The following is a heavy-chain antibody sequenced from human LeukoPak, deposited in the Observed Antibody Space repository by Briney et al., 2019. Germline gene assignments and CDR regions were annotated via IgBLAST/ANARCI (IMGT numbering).Heavy chain of an antibody. V-gene: IGHV4-4*09. CDR3: ARQWEDDWFDP. J-gene: IGHJ5*02. D-gene: IGHD1-26*01. CDR2: IYTSGST. CDR1: GGSISSYY. Sequence: SETLFLTCTVSGGSISSYYWSWIRQPPGKGLEWIGYIYTSGSTDYNPSLKSRVTISVDTSKNQFSLKLSSVTAADTAVYYCARQWEDDWFDPWGQGTLVTVSS.